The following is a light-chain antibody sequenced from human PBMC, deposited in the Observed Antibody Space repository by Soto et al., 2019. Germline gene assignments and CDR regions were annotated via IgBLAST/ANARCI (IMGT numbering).Light chain of an antibody. V-gene: IGKV3-20*01. J-gene: IGKJ1*01. Sequence: EIVLTQSPATLSLSPGERATLSCRASQTVSINLAWYQQKPGQAPRLLIYGASSRATGIPDRFSGSGSGTDFTLTISRLEPEDFAVYYCQQYGSSPQTFGQGTKVDIK. CDR3: QQYGSSPQT. CDR2: GAS. CDR1: QTVSIN.